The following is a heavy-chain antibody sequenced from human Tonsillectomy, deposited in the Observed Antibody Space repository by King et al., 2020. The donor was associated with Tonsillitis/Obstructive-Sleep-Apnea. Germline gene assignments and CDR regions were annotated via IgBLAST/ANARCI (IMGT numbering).Heavy chain of an antibody. Sequence: QLVQSGSELKKPGASVKVSCKTSGYTFTNYAMNWVRQAPGQGLEWMGWINTNTGNPTYAQGFTGRFVFSLDPSVSTAYLQINSLKAEDTAVYYCARDLPYYNYMDVWGKGTTVIVSS. CDR1: GYTFTNYA. CDR2: INTNTGNP. J-gene: IGHJ6*03. V-gene: IGHV7-4-1*02. CDR3: ARDLPYYNYMDV.